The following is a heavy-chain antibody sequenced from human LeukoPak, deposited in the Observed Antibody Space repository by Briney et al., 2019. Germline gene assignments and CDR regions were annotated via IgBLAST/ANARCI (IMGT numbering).Heavy chain of an antibody. D-gene: IGHD2-2*01. CDR2: ISSSSSYI. CDR3: ARDLGDCSSTSCFYNWFDP. V-gene: IGHV3-21*01. Sequence: GGSLRLSCAASGFTFSSYSMNWVRQAPGKGLEWVSSISSSSSYIYYADSVKGRFTISRDNAKNSLYLQMNSLRAEDTAEYYCARDLGDCSSTSCFYNWFDPWGQGTLATVSS. J-gene: IGHJ5*02. CDR1: GFTFSSYS.